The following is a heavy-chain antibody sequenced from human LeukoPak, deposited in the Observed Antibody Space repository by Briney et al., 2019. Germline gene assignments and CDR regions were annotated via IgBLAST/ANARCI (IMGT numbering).Heavy chain of an antibody. J-gene: IGHJ5*02. CDR3: ARQEYCSGGSCYTWFDP. CDR2: IYPADSDI. D-gene: IGHD2-15*01. V-gene: IGHV5-51*01. Sequence: GESLKISCQGSGYSINNYWIGWVRQMPGKGLEWMGIIYPADSDIRYSPSFQGQVTISADKSISTAYLQWSSLKASDTAMYYCARQEYCSGGSCYTWFDPWGQGTLVTVSS. CDR1: GYSINNYW.